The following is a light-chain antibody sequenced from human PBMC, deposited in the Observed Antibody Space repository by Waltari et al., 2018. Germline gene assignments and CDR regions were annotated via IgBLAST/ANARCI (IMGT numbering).Light chain of an antibody. J-gene: IGLJ2*01. CDR1: SSNIGNNY. Sequence: QSVLTQPPSASGTPGQRVTISCSGSSSNIGNNYVYWYQQPPGTAPKLLIYRNNQRPSGVPDRFSGSKSGTSASLAIRGLRSEDEADYYCAAWDDSLSGTGVFGGGTKLTVL. CDR2: RNN. V-gene: IGLV1-47*01. CDR3: AAWDDSLSGTGV.